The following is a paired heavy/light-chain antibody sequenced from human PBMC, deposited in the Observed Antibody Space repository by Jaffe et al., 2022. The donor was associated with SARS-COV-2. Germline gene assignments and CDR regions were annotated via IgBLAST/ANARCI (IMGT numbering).Heavy chain of an antibody. V-gene: IGHV3-74*01. Sequence: EVQVVESGGGLVQPGGSLRLSCAASGFTFSNYWMHWVRQAPGKGLVWVSHINTDGSSTNYADSVKGRFTISRDNAKNTVYLQMNSLRPEDTAVYYCARGWSANFYYYGMDVWGQGTTVTVSS. CDR1: GFTFSNYW. CDR2: INTDGSST. J-gene: IGHJ6*02. D-gene: IGHD3-3*01. CDR3: ARGWSANFYYYGMDV.
Light chain of an antibody. J-gene: IGLJ2*01. Sequence: QTVVTQEPSLSVSPGGTVTLTCGLSSGSVSPSFYPIWYQQTPGQAPRTLIYNTNIRPSGVTGRFSGSILGNKAALTITGAQADDESDYYCVLYMSSGIWVFGGGTKLTVL. V-gene: IGLV8-61*01. CDR3: VLYMSSGIWV. CDR1: SGSVSPSFY. CDR2: NTN.